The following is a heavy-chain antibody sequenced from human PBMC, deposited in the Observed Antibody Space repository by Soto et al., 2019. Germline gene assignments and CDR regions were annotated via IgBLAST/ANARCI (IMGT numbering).Heavy chain of an antibody. J-gene: IGHJ6*02. CDR1: GFTFSSYA. CDR3: AREGYCSGGSRWCYGMDV. CDR2: ISYDGSNK. Sequence: QVQLVESGGGVVQPGRSLRLSCAASGFTFSSYAMHWVRQAPGKGLEWVAVISYDGSNKYYADSVKGRFTISRDNSKNTLYLQMNSLSAEDTAVYYCAREGYCSGGSRWCYGMDVGGQVTTVTVSS. D-gene: IGHD2-15*01. V-gene: IGHV3-30-3*01.